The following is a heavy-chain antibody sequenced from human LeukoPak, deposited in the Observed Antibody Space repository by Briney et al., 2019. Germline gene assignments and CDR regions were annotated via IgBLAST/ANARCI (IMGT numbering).Heavy chain of an antibody. CDR1: GFTFSSYA. V-gene: IGHV3-30-3*01. CDR2: ISYDGSNK. J-gene: IGHJ4*02. D-gene: IGHD6-13*01. Sequence: GGSLRLSCAASGFTFSSYAMHWVRQAPGKGLEWVAAISYDGSNKYYADSVKGRFTISRDNSKNTLYLQMNSLRAEDTAVYYCARDGIRYSSSWYPPNFDYWGQGTLVTVSS. CDR3: ARDGIRYSSSWYPPNFDY.